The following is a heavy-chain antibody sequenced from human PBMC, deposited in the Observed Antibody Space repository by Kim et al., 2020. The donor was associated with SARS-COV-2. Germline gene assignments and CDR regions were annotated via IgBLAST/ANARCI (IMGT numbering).Heavy chain of an antibody. Sequence: LKSRVTISVDTSKNPFCLRMSSVTAADTAVYYCARGRYDFWSGYSYYFDYWGQGTLVTVSS. V-gene: IGHV4-34*01. J-gene: IGHJ4*02. D-gene: IGHD3-3*01. CDR3: ARGRYDFWSGYSYYFDY.